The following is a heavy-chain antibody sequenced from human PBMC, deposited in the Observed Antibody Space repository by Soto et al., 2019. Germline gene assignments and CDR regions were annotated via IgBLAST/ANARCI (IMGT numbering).Heavy chain of an antibody. CDR2: TYYRSKWYN. D-gene: IGHD3-9*01. J-gene: IGHJ4*02. CDR1: GDSVSSNSAA. CDR3: ARARGWSTIFDY. V-gene: IGHV6-1*01. Sequence: SQTLSLTCAVSGDSVSSNSAAWNWIRQSPSRGLEWLGRTYYRSKWYNDYAVSVKSRITINPDTSKNQFSLQLNSVTLEDTAVYFCARARGWSTIFDYRGQRTLVTGSS.